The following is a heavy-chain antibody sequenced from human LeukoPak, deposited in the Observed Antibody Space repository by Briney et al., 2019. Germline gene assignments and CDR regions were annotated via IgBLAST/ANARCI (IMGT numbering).Heavy chain of an antibody. CDR1: EFTFSDYY. Sequence: GGSLRLSCAASEFTFSDYYMSWIRQAPGKGLEWVLYISSSGSTIYYADSVKGRFTISRDNAKNSLYLQMNSLRAEDTAVYYCARDLRSHYGMDVWGQGTTVTVSS. CDR3: ARDLRSHYGMDV. J-gene: IGHJ6*02. CDR2: ISSSGSTI. V-gene: IGHV3-11*01. D-gene: IGHD2-15*01.